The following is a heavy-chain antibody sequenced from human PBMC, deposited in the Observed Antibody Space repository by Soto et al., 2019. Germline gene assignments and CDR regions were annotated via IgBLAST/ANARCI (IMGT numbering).Heavy chain of an antibody. CDR2: IWYDGSNE. CDR3: ARSIGGSYSIDAFDM. V-gene: IGHV3-33*01. CDR1: GFTFSTYG. J-gene: IGHJ3*02. D-gene: IGHD1-26*01. Sequence: QVQLVESGGGVVQPGRSLRLSCAASGFTFSTYGMHWVRQAPGKGLEWVAVIWYDGSNEYYADSVKGRFTISRDNSKNTLYLQMNSLRAEDTAVYYCARSIGGSYSIDAFDMWGQGTMVTVSS.